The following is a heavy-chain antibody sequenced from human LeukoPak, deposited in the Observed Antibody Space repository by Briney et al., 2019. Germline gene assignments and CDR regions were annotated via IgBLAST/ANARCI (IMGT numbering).Heavy chain of an antibody. Sequence: ASVKVSCKASGGTFSSYAISWVRQAPGQGLEWMGWINTNTGNPTYAQGFTGRFVFSLDTSVSTAYLQISSLKAEDTAVYYCARAGRYNWNYSPEKNFDYWGQGTLVTVSS. CDR3: ARAGRYNWNYSPEKNFDY. CDR2: INTNTGNP. J-gene: IGHJ4*02. D-gene: IGHD1-7*01. CDR1: GGTFSSYA. V-gene: IGHV7-4-1*02.